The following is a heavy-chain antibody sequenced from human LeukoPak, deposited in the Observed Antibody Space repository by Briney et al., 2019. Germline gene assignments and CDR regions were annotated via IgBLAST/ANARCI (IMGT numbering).Heavy chain of an antibody. J-gene: IGHJ6*02. Sequence: GASVKVTCKASGGTFSSYAISWVRQAPGQGLEWMGGIIPIFGTANYAQKFQGRVTITADESTSTAYMELSSLRSEDTAVYYCARGRGSGSYYHYYGMDVWGQGTTVTVSS. CDR1: GGTFSSYA. D-gene: IGHD3-10*01. CDR3: ARGRGSGSYYHYYGMDV. CDR2: IIPIFGTA. V-gene: IGHV1-69*13.